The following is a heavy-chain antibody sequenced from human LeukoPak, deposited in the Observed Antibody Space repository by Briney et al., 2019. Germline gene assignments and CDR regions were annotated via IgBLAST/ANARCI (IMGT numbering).Heavy chain of an antibody. V-gene: IGHV4-39*01. D-gene: IGHD6-19*01. CDR1: GGSISSSSYY. J-gene: IGHJ4*02. CDR3: ARGWAVAGPFDY. Sequence: SETLSLTCTVSGGSISSSSYYWGWIRQPPGKGLEWIGSIYYSGSTYYNPSLKSRVTISVDTSKNQFSLKLSSVTAADTAVYYCARGWAVAGPFDYWGQGTLVTVSS. CDR2: IYYSGST.